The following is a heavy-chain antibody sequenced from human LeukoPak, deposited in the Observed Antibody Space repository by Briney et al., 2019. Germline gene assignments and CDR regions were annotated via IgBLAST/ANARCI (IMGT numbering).Heavy chain of an antibody. Sequence: GGSLRLSCAAPGFTFSSYGMHWVRQAPGKGLEWVAVISYDGSNKYYADSVKGRFTISRDNSKNIVYLQMNNLRVEDTAVYYCAGRLTGYSSGYIHWGQGTLVTVSS. D-gene: IGHD5-18*01. CDR3: AGRLTGYSSGYIH. CDR1: GFTFSSYG. CDR2: ISYDGSNK. V-gene: IGHV3-30*03. J-gene: IGHJ4*02.